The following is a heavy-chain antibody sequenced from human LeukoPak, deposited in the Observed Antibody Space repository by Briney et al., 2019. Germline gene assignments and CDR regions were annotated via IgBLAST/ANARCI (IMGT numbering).Heavy chain of an antibody. D-gene: IGHD4-23*01. V-gene: IGHV3-11*01. CDR3: ARVKDTVVTPADY. J-gene: IGHJ4*02. CDR1: GFAFSKYW. CDR2: ISSSGSTI. Sequence: GGSLRLSCAASGFAFSKYWMSWIRQAPGKGLEWVSYISSSGSTIYYADSVKGRFTISRDNAKNSLYLQMNSLRAEDTAVYYCARVKDTVVTPADYWGQGTLVTVSS.